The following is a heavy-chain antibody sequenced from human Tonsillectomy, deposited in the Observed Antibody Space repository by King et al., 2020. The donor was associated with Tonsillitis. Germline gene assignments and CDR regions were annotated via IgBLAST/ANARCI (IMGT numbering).Heavy chain of an antibody. Sequence: QLQESGPGLVKPSETLSLTCTVSGGSISSYYWSWIRQPPGKGLEWIGYIYYSGSTHSNPSLKSRVTISVDTSKNQFSLKLSSVTAAATAVYYCARVQGWLRTFDYWGQGTLVTVSS. CDR1: GGSISSYY. J-gene: IGHJ4*02. V-gene: IGHV4-59*01. CDR3: ARVQGWLRTFDY. CDR2: IYYSGST. D-gene: IGHD5-12*01.